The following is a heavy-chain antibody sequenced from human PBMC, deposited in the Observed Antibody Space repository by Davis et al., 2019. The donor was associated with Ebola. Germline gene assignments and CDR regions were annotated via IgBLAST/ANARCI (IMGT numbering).Heavy chain of an antibody. Sequence: SVKVSCKASGGTFTSYAISWVRQAPGQGLEWMGGIIPIFGSANYAQKFQGRVTITADKSTSTAYMELSSLRSEDTAVYYCARDDPYDYIWGSYAGSGMDVWGQGTTVTVSS. D-gene: IGHD3-16*01. CDR2: IIPIFGSA. CDR1: GGTFTSYA. J-gene: IGHJ6*02. CDR3: ARDDPYDYIWGSYAGSGMDV. V-gene: IGHV1-69*06.